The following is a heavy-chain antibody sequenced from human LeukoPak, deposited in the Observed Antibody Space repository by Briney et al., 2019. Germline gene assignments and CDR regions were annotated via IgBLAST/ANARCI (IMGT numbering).Heavy chain of an antibody. Sequence: ASVKVSCKASGYTSTSYDINWVRQATGQGLEWMGWMNPNRGNTGYAQKFQGRVTMTRNTSISTAYMELSSLRSEDTAVYYCARRRRYFDWLLREYYYYMDVWGKGTTVTVSS. CDR2: MNPNRGNT. V-gene: IGHV1-8*01. D-gene: IGHD3-9*01. J-gene: IGHJ6*03. CDR3: ARRRRYFDWLLREYYYYMDV. CDR1: GYTSTSYD.